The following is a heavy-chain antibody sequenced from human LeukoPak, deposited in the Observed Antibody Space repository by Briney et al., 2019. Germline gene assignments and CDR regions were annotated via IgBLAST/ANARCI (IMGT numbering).Heavy chain of an antibody. CDR1: RYSFTIHW. CDR2: IYPGDSDT. J-gene: IGHJ4*02. CDR3: ARQEGHGSGYYFFDY. D-gene: IGHD3-22*01. V-gene: IGHV5-51*01. Sequence: GESLKISCKGSRYSFTIHWIAWVRQMPGKGLEWMGVIYPGDSDTRYSPSFQGQVTISADKSISTAYLQWSSLKASDTAMYYCARQEGHGSGYYFFDYWGQGTLVTVSS.